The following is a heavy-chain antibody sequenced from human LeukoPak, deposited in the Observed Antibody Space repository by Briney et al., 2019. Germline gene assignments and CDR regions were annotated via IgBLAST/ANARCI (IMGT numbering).Heavy chain of an antibody. CDR1: GFTFSDYW. V-gene: IGHV3-11*04. J-gene: IGHJ4*02. CDR3: ARDASRRVGATIPGFDY. CDR2: ISSSGSTI. Sequence: PGGSLRLSCAASGFTFSDYWMNWVRQAPGKGLEWVSYISSSGSTIYYADSVKGRFTISRDNAKNSLYLQMNSLRAEDTAVYYCARDASRRVGATIPGFDYWGQGTLVTVSS. D-gene: IGHD1-26*01.